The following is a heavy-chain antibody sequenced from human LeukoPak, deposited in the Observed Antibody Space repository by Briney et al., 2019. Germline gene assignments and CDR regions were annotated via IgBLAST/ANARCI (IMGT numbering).Heavy chain of an antibody. CDR2: IIPMFGIV. J-gene: IGHJ4*02. Sequence: SVKVSCKASGGTLISYDINWVRQAPGQGLEWIGRIIPMFGIVNYAQNFQGRVTITADKSTNTAYMELSSLRSEHTAFYYSARADSSGYSLDENFDYWGQGTLVTASS. V-gene: IGHV1-69*04. D-gene: IGHD3-22*01. CDR3: ARADSSGYSLDENFDY. CDR1: GGTLISYD.